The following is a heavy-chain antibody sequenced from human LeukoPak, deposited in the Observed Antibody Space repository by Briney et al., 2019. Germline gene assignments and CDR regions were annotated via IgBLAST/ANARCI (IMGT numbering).Heavy chain of an antibody. CDR2: VNRGGSET. V-gene: IGHV3-7*03. CDR1: GFALSSHW. CDR3: ATVHFGYFDY. D-gene: IGHD3-3*01. Sequence: GGSLRLSCAASGFALSSHWMTWVRQVPGRGPEWVANVNRGGSETYYLDSVKGRFTISKDNAKNSLYLQVDGLRAEDTAVYYCATVHFGYFDYWGRGTLVTVSS. J-gene: IGHJ4*02.